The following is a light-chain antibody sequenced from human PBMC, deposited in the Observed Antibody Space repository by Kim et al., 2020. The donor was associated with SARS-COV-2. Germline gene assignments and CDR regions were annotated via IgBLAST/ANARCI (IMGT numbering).Light chain of an antibody. CDR1: GSDVGGYNY. J-gene: IGLJ2*01. CDR2: DVS. V-gene: IGLV2-11*01. Sequence: SVTISCTGTGSDVGGYNYVSWYQQHPGKAPKLMIYDVSKRPSGVPDRFSGSKSGNTASLTISGLQAEDEADYYCCSYAGSYTHVVFGGGTQLTVL. CDR3: CSYAGSYTHVV.